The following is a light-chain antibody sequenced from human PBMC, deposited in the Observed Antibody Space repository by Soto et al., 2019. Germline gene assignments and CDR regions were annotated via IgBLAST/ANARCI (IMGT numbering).Light chain of an antibody. Sequence: ENVMTQSPGTLSLSPGERITLTCRASQTIKHNFFAWYQQKPGQAPRLLIHDASIRATGIADRFSGSGSGTDFTLTISRLEPEDFGVYYCQQYGAAPDTFGPGTKVDIK. J-gene: IGKJ2*01. V-gene: IGKV3-20*01. CDR3: QQYGAAPDT. CDR1: QTIKHNF. CDR2: DAS.